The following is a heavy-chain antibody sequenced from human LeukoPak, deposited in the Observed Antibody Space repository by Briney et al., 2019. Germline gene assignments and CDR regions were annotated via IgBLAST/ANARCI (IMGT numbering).Heavy chain of an antibody. D-gene: IGHD3-10*01. Sequence: SGGSLRLSCAASGFTFSNYWMHWVRQAPGKGLVLVSRINNDGSYTSYADSVKGRFTIFRDNTKNTLYLQMNSLRDEDTAVYYCARGLFYFWGQGTLVTVSS. CDR3: ARGLFYF. J-gene: IGHJ4*02. V-gene: IGHV3-74*01. CDR2: INNDGSYT. CDR1: GFTFSNYW.